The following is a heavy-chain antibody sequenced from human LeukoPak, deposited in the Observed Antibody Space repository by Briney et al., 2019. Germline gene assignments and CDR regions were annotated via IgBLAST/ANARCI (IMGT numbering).Heavy chain of an antibody. CDR2: VSTGSNYI. V-gene: IGHV3-21*04. CDR1: GFTFSSYS. J-gene: IGHJ4*02. Sequence: PGGSLRLSCTASGFTFSSYSLNWVRQAPGKGLEWVSSVSTGSNYIYYADSVKGRFTISRDNDKNSLYLQMNSLRAEDTALYYCAKGPFYYYGSGSLDYWGQGTLVTVSS. D-gene: IGHD3-10*01. CDR3: AKGPFYYYGSGSLDY.